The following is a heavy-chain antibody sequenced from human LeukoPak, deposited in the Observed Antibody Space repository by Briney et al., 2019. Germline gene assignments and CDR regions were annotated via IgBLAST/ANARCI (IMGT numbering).Heavy chain of an antibody. CDR3: VRDLGVDTSMIFFDY. Sequence: ASVKVSCKASGYTFTSFGISWVRQAPGQGLEWMGWISAYNGNTRSAQKFQGRVTMTTDTSTNTAYMELRSLRSDDTAVFYCVRDLGVDTSMIFFDYWGQGTLVTVSS. CDR1: GYTFTSFG. V-gene: IGHV1-18*01. D-gene: IGHD5-18*01. J-gene: IGHJ4*02. CDR2: ISAYNGNT.